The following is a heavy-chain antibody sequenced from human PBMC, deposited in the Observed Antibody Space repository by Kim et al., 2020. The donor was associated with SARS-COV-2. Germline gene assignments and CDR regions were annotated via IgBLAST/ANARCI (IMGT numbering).Heavy chain of an antibody. CDR2: IYYSGST. Sequence: SETLSLTCTVSGGSISSSSYYWGWIRQPPGKGLEWIGSIYYSGSTYYNPSLKSRVTISVDTSKNQFSLKLSSVTAADTAVYYCARRMRLKQQFDYWGQGTLVTVSS. CDR1: GGSISSSSYY. J-gene: IGHJ4*02. CDR3: ARRMRLKQQFDY. V-gene: IGHV4-39*01. D-gene: IGHD6-13*01.